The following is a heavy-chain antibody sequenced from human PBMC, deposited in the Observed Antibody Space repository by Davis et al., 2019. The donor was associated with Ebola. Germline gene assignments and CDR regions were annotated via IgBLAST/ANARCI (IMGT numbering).Heavy chain of an antibody. CDR3: ARGSGHSGWVYKY. CDR1: GFTFSSYA. CDR2: IKQDGSEK. V-gene: IGHV3-7*01. D-gene: IGHD6-19*01. J-gene: IGHJ4*02. Sequence: GESLKISCAASGFTFSSYAMSWVRQAPGKGLEWVANIKQDGSEKYYVDSVKGRCTISRDNAKNSLYLQMSSLSAEDTAVYYCARGSGHSGWVYKYWGQGTLVTVSS.